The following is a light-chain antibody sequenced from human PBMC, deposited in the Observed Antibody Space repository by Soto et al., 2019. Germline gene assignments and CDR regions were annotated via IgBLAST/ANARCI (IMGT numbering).Light chain of an antibody. CDR3: QQYNSYRWT. CDR1: QSISSW. J-gene: IGKJ1*01. CDR2: KAS. V-gene: IGKV1-5*03. Sequence: DIQMTQSPSTLSAAVGDRVTITCRASQSISSWLAWYQQKPGKAPKILIYKASGLESGVPSRFSGSGSGAEFTLTISSPQPDDSATYYCQQYNSYRWTFGQGTKVEIK.